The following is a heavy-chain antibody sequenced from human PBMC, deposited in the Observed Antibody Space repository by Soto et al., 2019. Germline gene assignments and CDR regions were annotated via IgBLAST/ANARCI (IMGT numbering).Heavy chain of an antibody. J-gene: IGHJ2*01. CDR1: GFTFSGYC. CDR2: IKQDGSEK. CDR3: ARAITIFGVVIRYFDL. D-gene: IGHD3-3*01. Sequence: XGSLTLSCAASGFTFSGYCRSWVRQAPGKGLEWAANIKQDGSEKYYMDSVKGRFTISRDNAKNSLYLQMNSLRAEDTAVYYCARAITIFGVVIRYFDLWGRGTLVTVSS. V-gene: IGHV3-7*01.